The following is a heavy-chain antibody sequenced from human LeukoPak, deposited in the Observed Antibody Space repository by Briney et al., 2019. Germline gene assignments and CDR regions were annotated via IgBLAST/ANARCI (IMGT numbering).Heavy chain of an antibody. J-gene: IGHJ4*02. CDR3: ARDLGATAYFDY. D-gene: IGHD1-26*01. CDR2: INWNGGST. Sequence: GGSLRLSCAASGFTFDDYGMSWVRQAPGKGLEWVSGINWNGGSTGYADSVKGRFTISRDNAKNSLYLQMNSLRAEDTAVYYCARDLGATAYFDYWGQGTLVTVSS. V-gene: IGHV3-20*04. CDR1: GFTFDDYG.